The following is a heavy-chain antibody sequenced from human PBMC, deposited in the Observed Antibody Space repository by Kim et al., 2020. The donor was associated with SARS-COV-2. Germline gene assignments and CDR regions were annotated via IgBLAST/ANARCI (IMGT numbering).Heavy chain of an antibody. CDR2: IWYDGSNK. J-gene: IGHJ4*02. V-gene: IGHV3-33*06. D-gene: IGHD2-15*01. CDR1: GFTFSSYA. Sequence: GGSLRLSCAASGFTFSSYAMHWVRQAPGKGLEWVAVIWYDGSNKYYADSVKGRFTISRDNSKNTLYLQMNSLRAEDTAVYYCAKKGPGVVAAIDYWGQGTLVTVSS. CDR3: AKKGPGVVAAIDY.